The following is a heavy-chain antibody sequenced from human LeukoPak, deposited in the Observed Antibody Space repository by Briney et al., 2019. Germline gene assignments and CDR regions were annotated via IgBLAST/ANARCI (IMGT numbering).Heavy chain of an antibody. Sequence: GGSLRLSCAASGFTVSSNYMSWVRQAPGKGLEWVSVIYSGGSTYYADSVKGRFTSSRDNSKNTLYLQMNSLRAEDTAVYYCAKASGDRPPPDYWGQGTLVTVSS. CDR2: IYSGGST. CDR1: GFTVSSNY. V-gene: IGHV3-53*01. CDR3: AKASGDRPPPDY. J-gene: IGHJ4*02. D-gene: IGHD2-21*01.